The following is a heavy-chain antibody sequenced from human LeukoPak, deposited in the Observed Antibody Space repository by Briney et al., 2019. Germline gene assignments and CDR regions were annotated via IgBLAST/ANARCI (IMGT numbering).Heavy chain of an antibody. CDR2: IFYSGST. D-gene: IGHD5-12*01. J-gene: IGHJ4*02. CDR3: ARSRAYDYHFDN. V-gene: IGHV4-59*01. CDR1: GDSISNYY. Sequence: PSETLSLTCTVSGDSISNYYWSWLRQPPGKGLEWIGYIFYSGSTNYNPSLKSRVTISVDTSKNQFSLKLTSVTAADTAVYYCARSRAYDYHFDNWGQGTLVTVSS.